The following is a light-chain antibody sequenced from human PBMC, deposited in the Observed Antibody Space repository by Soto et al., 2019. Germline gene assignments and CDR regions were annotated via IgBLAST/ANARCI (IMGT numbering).Light chain of an antibody. CDR2: DAS. CDR1: QSFSSY. J-gene: IGKJ4*01. Sequence: DIVLTQSPATLSLSPGERATLSCRASQSFSSYLAWYQHKPGQAPRLLIYDASNRATGIPARFSGSGSGTDFTLTISSLKPEDFATYYCQQVNVYPSTFGGGTKVDIK. CDR3: QQVNVYPST. V-gene: IGKV3-11*01.